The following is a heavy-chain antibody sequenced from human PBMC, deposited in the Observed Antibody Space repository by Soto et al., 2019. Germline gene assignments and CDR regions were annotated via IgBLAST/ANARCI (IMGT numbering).Heavy chain of an antibody. V-gene: IGHV1-69*02. D-gene: IGHD2-2*01. CDR3: ARVMVVVPADTGGNWFDP. J-gene: IGHJ5*02. Sequence: QVQLVQSGAEVKKPGSSVKVSCKASGGTFSSYTISWVRQAPGQGLEWMGRIIPILGIANYAQKFQGRVTITEDXXTXTVXMVLSSLRSEDTAVYYCARVMVVVPADTGGNWFDPWGQGTLVTVSS. CDR2: IIPILGIA. CDR1: GGTFSSYT.